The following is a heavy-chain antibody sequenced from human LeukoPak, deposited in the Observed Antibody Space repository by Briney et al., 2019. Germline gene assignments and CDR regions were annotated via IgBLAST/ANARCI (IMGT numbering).Heavy chain of an antibody. CDR2: ISGTSSGT. Sequence: GGSLRLSCAASGFTFSTCAMSWVRQAPGKGLEWVSGISGTSSGTYYADSVKGRFTIFRDNSKNTLYLQMNSLRAEDTAVYHCANGWSPDYWGRGTLVTVSS. CDR3: ANGWSPDY. D-gene: IGHD2-15*01. V-gene: IGHV3-23*01. J-gene: IGHJ4*02. CDR1: GFTFSTCA.